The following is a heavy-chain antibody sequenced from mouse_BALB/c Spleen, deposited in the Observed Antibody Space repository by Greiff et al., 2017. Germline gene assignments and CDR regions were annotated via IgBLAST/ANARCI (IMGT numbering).Heavy chain of an antibody. Sequence: EVKLVESGGGLVQPGGSRKLSCAASGFTFSSFGMHWVRQAPEKGLEWVAYISSGSSTIYYADTVKGRFTISRDNPKNTLFLQMTSLRSEDTAMYYCARNGWPRDYFDYWGQGTTLTVSS. CDR2: ISSGSSTI. CDR3: ARNGWPRDYFDY. D-gene: IGHD2-3*01. CDR1: GFTFSSFG. V-gene: IGHV5-17*02. J-gene: IGHJ2*01.